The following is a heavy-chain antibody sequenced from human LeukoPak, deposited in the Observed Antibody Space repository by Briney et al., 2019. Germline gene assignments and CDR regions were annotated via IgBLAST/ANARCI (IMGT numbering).Heavy chain of an antibody. CDR3: ASHPIAAVPY. V-gene: IGHV1-46*01. CDR2: INPSGGST. Sequence: ASVKVSCKASGYTFTSYYMHWVRQAPGQGLEWMGIINPSGGSTSYAQKFQGRVTMTRDTSISTAYMELSRLRSDDTAVYYCASHPIAAVPYWGQGTLVTVSS. CDR1: GYTFTSYY. D-gene: IGHD6-13*01. J-gene: IGHJ4*02.